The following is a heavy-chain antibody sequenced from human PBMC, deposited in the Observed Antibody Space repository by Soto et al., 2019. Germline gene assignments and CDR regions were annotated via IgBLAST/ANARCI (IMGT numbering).Heavy chain of an antibody. D-gene: IGHD3-22*01. CDR1: GGSFSGYY. Sequence: SETLSLTCAVYGGSFSGYYWSWIRQPPGKGLEWIGEIDHSGSTNYSPSLKSRVTISVDTSKNQFSLKLSSVTAADTAVYYCARGGYHYDSSGRIRFDYWGQGTLATVSS. V-gene: IGHV4-34*01. CDR3: ARGGYHYDSSGRIRFDY. J-gene: IGHJ4*02. CDR2: IDHSGST.